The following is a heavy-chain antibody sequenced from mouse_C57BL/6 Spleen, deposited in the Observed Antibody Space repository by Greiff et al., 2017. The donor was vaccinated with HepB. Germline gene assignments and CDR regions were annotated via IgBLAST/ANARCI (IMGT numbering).Heavy chain of an antibody. CDR1: GFTFSSYG. J-gene: IGHJ3*01. CDR2: ISSGGSYT. CDR3: SGPRYYDDDGFAY. Sequence: EVQLVESGGDLVKPGGSLKLSCAASGFTFSSYGMSWVRQTPDKRLEWVATISSGGSYTYYPDSVKGRFTISRDNAKNTLYLQMSRRKSEDTAMYYCSGPRYYDDDGFAYWGQRTLVTVSA. D-gene: IGHD2-4*01. V-gene: IGHV5-6*01.